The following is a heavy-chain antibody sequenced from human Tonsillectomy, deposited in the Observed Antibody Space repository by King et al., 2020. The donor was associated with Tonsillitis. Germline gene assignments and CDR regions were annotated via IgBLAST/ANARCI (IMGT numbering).Heavy chain of an antibody. Sequence: VRLVESGGGLVQPGGSLRLSCAASGFTFSIYEIHWVRQAPGKGPEGIAYIISIGTTIYYADSVKGRFTISRDNAKNSLYLEMNSLRAEDTAVYYCARDLHFSDSPYDFWGQGTLVTVSS. CDR1: GFTFSIYE. V-gene: IGHV3-48*03. D-gene: IGHD3-22*01. CDR3: ARDLHFSDSPYDF. CDR2: IISIGTTI. J-gene: IGHJ4*02.